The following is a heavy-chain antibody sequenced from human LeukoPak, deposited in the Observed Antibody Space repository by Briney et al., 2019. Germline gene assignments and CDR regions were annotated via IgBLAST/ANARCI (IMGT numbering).Heavy chain of an antibody. CDR1: RFIFSNYA. CDR2: ISGSGGST. D-gene: IGHD1-26*01. J-gene: IGHJ3*02. Sequence: GGSLRLSCAASRFIFSNYAMNWVRQAPGKGLEWVSAISGSGGSTYYADSVKGRFTISRDNSKNTLYLQMNSLRAEDTAVYYCAKATGATIDRHAFDIWGQGTMVTVSS. V-gene: IGHV3-23*01. CDR3: AKATGATIDRHAFDI.